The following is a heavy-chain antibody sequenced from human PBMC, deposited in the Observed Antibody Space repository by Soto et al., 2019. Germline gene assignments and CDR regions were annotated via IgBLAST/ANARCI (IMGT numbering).Heavy chain of an antibody. CDR2: VKSVAHGGTT. D-gene: IGHD3-3*01. J-gene: IGHJ4*02. Sequence: GGSLRLSCAASGLTFSNAWINWVRQAPREGLEWVGRVKSVAHGGTTDFAESVKGRFVISRDDSNNMVYLQMNSLKTEDTAVYYCTTDTYYDFWSGYYTDFDYWGQGTLVTVSS. CDR3: TTDTYYDFWSGYYTDFDY. CDR1: GLTFSNAW. V-gene: IGHV3-15*07.